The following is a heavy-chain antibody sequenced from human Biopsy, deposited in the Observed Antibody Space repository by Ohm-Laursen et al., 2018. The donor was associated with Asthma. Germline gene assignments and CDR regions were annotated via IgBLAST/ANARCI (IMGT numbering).Heavy chain of an antibody. V-gene: IGHV3-30*03. J-gene: IGHJ1*01. CDR2: ISFDGSNK. CDR3: ARTFHFWSPYHAEHYQL. CDR1: GFTFSNYG. D-gene: IGHD3-3*02. Sequence: SLRLSCAAPGFTFSNYGMHWVRQAPGKGLEWVAVISFDGSNKDFADSVKGRFTTSRDNAKNSLYLQMNSLRAEDTAVYYCARTFHFWSPYHAEHYQLWGQGTLVTVPS.